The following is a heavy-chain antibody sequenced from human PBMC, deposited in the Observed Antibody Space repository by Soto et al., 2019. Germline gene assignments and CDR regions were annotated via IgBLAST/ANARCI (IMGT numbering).Heavy chain of an antibody. Sequence: QVQLQESGPGLVNPSETLSLTCSVSGGSISSYYWSWIRQPPGKGLEWIGYIYYSGSTNYNPSLKRRVTISVDTSKNQFSLKLSSVTAADTAVYYCARLGDTPYNWFDPWGQGTLVTVSS. J-gene: IGHJ5*02. CDR2: IYYSGST. CDR1: GGSISSYY. D-gene: IGHD5-18*01. V-gene: IGHV4-59*08. CDR3: ARLGDTPYNWFDP.